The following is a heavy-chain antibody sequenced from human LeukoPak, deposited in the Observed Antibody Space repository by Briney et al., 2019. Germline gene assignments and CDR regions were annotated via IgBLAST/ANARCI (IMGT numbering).Heavy chain of an antibody. Sequence: SETLSLTCTVSGGSISSDHYYWGWIRQPPGKGLEWIGSIYYSGNSYYNPSLKSRVTMSVDTSKNQFSLKVSSVTAADMAVYYCAGPAGTYWYFDLWGRGTLVTVSS. CDR2: IYYSGNS. CDR3: AGPAGTYWYFDL. V-gene: IGHV4-39*07. CDR1: GGSISSDHYY. D-gene: IGHD1-26*01. J-gene: IGHJ2*01.